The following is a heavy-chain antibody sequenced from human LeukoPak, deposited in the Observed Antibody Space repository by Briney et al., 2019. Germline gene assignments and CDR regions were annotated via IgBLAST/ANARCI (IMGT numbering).Heavy chain of an antibody. J-gene: IGHJ4*02. CDR2: ITDSGGRT. V-gene: IGHV3-23*01. D-gene: IGHD3-9*01. Sequence: GGSLRLSCAASGFTFSSYVMSWVRQAPGKGLEWLATITDSGGRTYYAYSVKGRFTISRDNSKNTLYLQMNSLRAEDTAVYYCARARVLRYVGGGYWGQGTLVTVSS. CDR3: ARARVLRYVGGGY. CDR1: GFTFSSYV.